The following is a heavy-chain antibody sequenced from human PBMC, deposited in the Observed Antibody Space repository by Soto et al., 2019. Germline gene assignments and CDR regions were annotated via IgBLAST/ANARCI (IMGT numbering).Heavy chain of an antibody. Sequence: PGGSLRLSCAASGFTFNKYHMNWVRQAPGKGLEWVSSISSSGSYIYYADSVKGRFTISRDNAKNSLYLKMNSLRAEDTAVYYCARDHDDCPNNVCYGRAFDIWGQGTMVTVSS. J-gene: IGHJ3*02. CDR1: GFTFNKYH. CDR3: ARDHDDCPNNVCYGRAFDI. V-gene: IGHV3-21*01. D-gene: IGHD2-8*01. CDR2: ISSSGSYI.